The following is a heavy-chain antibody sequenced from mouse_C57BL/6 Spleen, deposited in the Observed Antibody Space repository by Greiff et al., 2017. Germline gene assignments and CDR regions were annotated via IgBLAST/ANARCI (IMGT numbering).Heavy chain of an antibody. D-gene: IGHD2-3*01. CDR3: AGHKEHIDGLGWLPLAMDD. J-gene: IGHJ4*01. CDR1: GFTSSSYG. V-gene: IGHV5-6*01. Sequence: EVMLVESGGDLVKPGGSLKLSCAASGFTSSSYGMSWVRQTPDKRLEWVATISSGGSYTYYPDSVKGRFTISRDHAKNTLYLQMSSLTSEDTAMYYYAGHKEHIDGLGWLPLAMDDWGQGTSVTVSS. CDR2: ISSGGSYT.